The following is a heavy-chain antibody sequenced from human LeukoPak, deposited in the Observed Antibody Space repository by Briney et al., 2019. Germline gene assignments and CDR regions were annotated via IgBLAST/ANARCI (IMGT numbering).Heavy chain of an antibody. Sequence: PSETLSLTCTVSGGSISSYYWSWIRQPAGKGLEWIGRIYTSGSTNYNPSLKSRVTMSVDTSKNQFSLKLSSVTAADTAVYYCARDLKDIVVVPAAHWFDPWGQGTLVTVSS. CDR3: ARDLKDIVVVPAAHWFDP. CDR2: IYTSGST. D-gene: IGHD2-2*01. CDR1: GGSISSYY. J-gene: IGHJ5*02. V-gene: IGHV4-4*07.